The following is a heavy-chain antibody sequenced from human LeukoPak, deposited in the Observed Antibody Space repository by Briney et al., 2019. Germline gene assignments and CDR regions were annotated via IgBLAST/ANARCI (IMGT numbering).Heavy chain of an antibody. J-gene: IGHJ4*02. CDR2: INHSGST. CDR1: GGSFSGYY. CDR3: VRTFYDYVWGSYRPSFDY. V-gene: IGHV4-34*01. Sequence: SETLSLTCAVYGGSFSGYYWSWIRQPPGKGLEWIGEINHSGSTNYNPSLKSRVTISVDTSKNQFSLKLSSVTAADTAVYYCVRTFYDYVWGSYRPSFDYWAREPWSPSPQ. D-gene: IGHD3-16*02.